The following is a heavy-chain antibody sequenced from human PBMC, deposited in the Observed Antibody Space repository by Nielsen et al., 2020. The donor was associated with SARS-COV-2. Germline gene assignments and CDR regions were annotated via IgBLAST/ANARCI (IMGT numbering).Heavy chain of an antibody. CDR3: ARGDIAAAGTWFDP. D-gene: IGHD6-13*01. V-gene: IGHV3-20*01. Sequence: GESLKISCAASGFTFDDYGMSWVRQAPGKGLEWVSGINWNGGSTGYADSVKGRFTISRDNAKNSLYLQMNSLRAEDTALYHCARGDIAAAGTWFDPWGQGTLVTVSS. CDR1: GFTFDDYG. J-gene: IGHJ5*02. CDR2: INWNGGST.